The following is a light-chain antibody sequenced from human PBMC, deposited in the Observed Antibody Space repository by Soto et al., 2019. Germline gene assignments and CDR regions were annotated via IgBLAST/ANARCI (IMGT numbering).Light chain of an antibody. J-gene: IGKJ4*01. CDR3: QQYNNWPSVT. Sequence: EVVLTQSPVTLSLSPGERATLSCRASQSVSSNLAWYQQKPGQAPRLLIYGASIRATGVPATFSGSGSGTEFTLTISSLQSEDFAVYYCQQYNNWPSVTFGGGTKVDIK. CDR2: GAS. V-gene: IGKV3-15*01. CDR1: QSVSSN.